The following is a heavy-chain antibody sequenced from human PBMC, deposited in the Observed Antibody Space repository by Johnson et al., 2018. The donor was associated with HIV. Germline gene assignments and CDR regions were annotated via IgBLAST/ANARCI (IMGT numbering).Heavy chain of an antibody. D-gene: IGHD2-8*01. CDR1: GFTFDEYA. CDR3: AKAKGNGSQWLPPPDAFDI. Sequence: VQLVESGGGLVQPGRSLRLSCAASGFTFDEYAMHWVRQTPGKGLEWVSGISWNSYNIDYADSVKGRVTIYRDNAKNSLYLQMNSLRAEDTALYYCAKAKGNGSQWLPPPDAFDIWGQGTMVTVSS. V-gene: IGHV3-9*01. CDR2: ISWNSYNI. J-gene: IGHJ3*02.